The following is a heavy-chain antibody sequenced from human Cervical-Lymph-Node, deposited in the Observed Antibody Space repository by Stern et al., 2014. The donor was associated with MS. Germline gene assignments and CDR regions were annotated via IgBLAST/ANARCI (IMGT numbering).Heavy chain of an antibody. CDR2: IHHRGAT. CDR3: AAIGPLMEGAAFDI. D-gene: IGHD3-16*01. J-gene: IGHJ3*02. V-gene: IGHV4-31*03. CDR1: GAPVNSGGYY. Sequence: VQLLKSGPGLVKPSQTLSLSCTVSGAPVNSGGYYWTWIRQVPGKGLEWIGYIHHRGATFYNPPLKSRVTISVDTSENQVSLMLSSVTAADTAVYYCAAIGPLMEGAAFDIWGQGTLVTVSS.